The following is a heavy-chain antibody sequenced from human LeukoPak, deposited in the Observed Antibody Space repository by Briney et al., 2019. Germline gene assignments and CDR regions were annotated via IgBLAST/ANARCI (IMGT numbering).Heavy chain of an antibody. D-gene: IGHD3-10*01. CDR3: AKVGHYGSGSYFSRQSEYYFDY. CDR2: ISSGDNT. V-gene: IGHV3-23*01. CDR1: GFTFSTFA. Sequence: GGSLRLSCAASGFTFSTFAMTWVRQAPGKGLEWVSTISSGDNTYYPDSVKGRFIISRDSSKNTLYLQMNRLRAEDTAVYYCAKVGHYGSGSYFSRQSEYYFDYWGQGTLVTVSS. J-gene: IGHJ4*02.